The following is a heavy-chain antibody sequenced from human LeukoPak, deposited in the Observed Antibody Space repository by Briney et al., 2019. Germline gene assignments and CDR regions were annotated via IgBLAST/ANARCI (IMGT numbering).Heavy chain of an antibody. CDR2: INYSGST. D-gene: IGHD6-6*01. J-gene: IGHJ4*02. V-gene: IGHV4-39*01. CDR1: GGPIRSSSYY. Sequence: KSSETLSLTCSVSGGPIRSSSYYWGWIRQPPGKGLEWIGGINYSGSTYYSPSLNSRVTISVDTSKNQFSLKLSSVTAADTAVYYCASPSSSSSTYDYWGQGTLVTVSS. CDR3: ASPSSSSSTYDY.